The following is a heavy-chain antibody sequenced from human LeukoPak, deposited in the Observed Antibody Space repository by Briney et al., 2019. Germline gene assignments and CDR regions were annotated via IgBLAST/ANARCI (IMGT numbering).Heavy chain of an antibody. CDR1: GGSFSGYY. CDR2: ISHSGST. CDR3: ARPVGATRGYYFDY. Sequence: SETLSLTCAVYGGSFSGYYWSWIRQPPGKGLEWIGEISHSGSTNYNPSLKSRVTISVDTSKNQFSLKLSSVTAADTAVYYCARPVGATRGYYFDYWGQGTLVTVSS. J-gene: IGHJ4*02. V-gene: IGHV4-34*01. D-gene: IGHD1-26*01.